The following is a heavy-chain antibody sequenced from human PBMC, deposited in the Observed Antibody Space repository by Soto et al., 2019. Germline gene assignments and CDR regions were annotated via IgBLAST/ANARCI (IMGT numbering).Heavy chain of an antibody. Sequence: EVQLVESGGGLVKPGESLRLSCVASGFTFSAYSMTWVRQAPGKGLEWVSSIGSSTSYIYYADSVAGRFTISRDNAKNSLSLQMHSLRAEDTAVYYCARVIRGVSWTNDYWGQGTLVTVSS. J-gene: IGHJ4*02. CDR2: IGSSTSYI. CDR3: ARVIRGVSWTNDY. V-gene: IGHV3-21*02. CDR1: GFTFSAYS. D-gene: IGHD3-10*01.